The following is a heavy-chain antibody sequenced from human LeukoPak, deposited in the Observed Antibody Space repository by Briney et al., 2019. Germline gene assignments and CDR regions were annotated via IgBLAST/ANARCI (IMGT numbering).Heavy chain of an antibody. CDR2: VKQDGSEK. J-gene: IGHJ4*02. CDR3: ARGRWTDVARGSYYFDY. Sequence: GGPLRLSCAASGFNFSSYWMTWVRQAPGKGLEWVANVKQDGSEKYYVDSLKGRFTISRDNAKNSLYLQMNSLRADDTGVYYCARGRWTDVARGSYYFDYWGQGTLVSVSS. V-gene: IGHV3-7*03. D-gene: IGHD3-10*01. CDR1: GFNFSSYW.